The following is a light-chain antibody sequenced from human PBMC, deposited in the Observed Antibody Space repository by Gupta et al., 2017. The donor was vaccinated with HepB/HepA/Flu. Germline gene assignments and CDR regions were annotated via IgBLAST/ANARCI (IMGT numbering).Light chain of an antibody. CDR2: EVS. Sequence: QSALTHPASMSGSPGQSIAISCTGISSDVGSYNLVSWYQHHPGKAPKVMIYEVSKRPSGVSNRFSGSKAGNTASLTISGLQAEDEADYYCCSYAGSQTYVFGTGTKVTVL. CDR3: CSYAGSQTYV. J-gene: IGLJ1*01. V-gene: IGLV2-23*02. CDR1: SSDVGSYNL.